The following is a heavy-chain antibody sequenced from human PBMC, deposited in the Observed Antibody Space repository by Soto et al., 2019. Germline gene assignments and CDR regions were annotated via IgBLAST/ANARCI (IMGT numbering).Heavy chain of an antibody. CDR3: AKGRGDYYYYYGMDV. CDR2: ISYDGSNK. CDR1: GFTFSSYG. J-gene: IGHJ6*02. D-gene: IGHD2-21*02. Sequence: GGSLRLSCAASGFTFSSYGMHWVRQAPGKGLEWVAVISYDGSNKYYADSVKGRFTISGDNSKNTLYLQMNSLRAEDTAVYYCAKGRGDYYYYYGMDVWGQGTTVTVSS. V-gene: IGHV3-30*18.